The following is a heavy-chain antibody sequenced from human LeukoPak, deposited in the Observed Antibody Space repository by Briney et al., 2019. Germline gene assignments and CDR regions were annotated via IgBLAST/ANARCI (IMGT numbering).Heavy chain of an antibody. V-gene: IGHV3-30*03. Sequence: PGGSLRLSCAASGFTFSTYGMHWVRQAPGKGLEWVAVISYDGSNKYYADSVKGRFTISRDNSKNSLFLQMNSLRAEDTAVYYCARGGRYSGSNFDYWGQGTLVTVSS. D-gene: IGHD1-26*01. CDR3: ARGGRYSGSNFDY. J-gene: IGHJ4*02. CDR1: GFTFSTYG. CDR2: ISYDGSNK.